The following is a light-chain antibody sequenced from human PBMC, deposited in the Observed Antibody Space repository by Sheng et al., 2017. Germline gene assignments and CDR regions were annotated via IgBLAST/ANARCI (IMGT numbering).Light chain of an antibody. V-gene: IGKV4-1*01. CDR3: QQHSSTPYT. J-gene: IGKJ2*01. CDR2: WAS. CDR1: QSVLYSSNNKNY. Sequence: DIVMTQSPDSLAVSLGERATINCKSSQSVLYSSNNKNYLAWYQQKPGQPPKLLIYWASTRESGVPDRFSGTGSGTDFSLTISSLQAEDVAVYFCQQHSSTPYTFGQGTKLEI.